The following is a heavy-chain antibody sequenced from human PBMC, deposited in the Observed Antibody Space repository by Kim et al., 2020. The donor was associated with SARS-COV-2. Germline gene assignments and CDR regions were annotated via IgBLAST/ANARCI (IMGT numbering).Heavy chain of an antibody. CDR3: ARQKEVTIFGVVNFGGPLDP. CDR2: IYHSGST. Sequence: SETLSLTCAVSGGSISSSSWWSWVRQPPGKGLEWIGEIYHSGSTNYNPSLKSRVTISVDKSKNQVFLKRSSVTAADTAVYYCARQKEVTIFGVVNFGGPLDPWGQGTLVTVSS. D-gene: IGHD3-3*01. V-gene: IGHV4-4*02. J-gene: IGHJ5*02. CDR1: GGSISSSSW.